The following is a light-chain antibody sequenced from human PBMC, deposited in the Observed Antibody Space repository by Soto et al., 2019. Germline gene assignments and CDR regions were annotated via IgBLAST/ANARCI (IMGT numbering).Light chain of an antibody. CDR3: AAWDDSLSGLYV. CDR2: RNN. Sequence: QLVLTQPPSASGTPGQRVTISCSGSSSNIGSNYVYWYQQLPGTAPKLLIYRNNQRPSGVPDRFSGSKSGTSASLAISGLRSEDEADYYGAAWDDSLSGLYVFGTGTKVTVL. J-gene: IGLJ1*01. V-gene: IGLV1-47*01. CDR1: SSNIGSNY.